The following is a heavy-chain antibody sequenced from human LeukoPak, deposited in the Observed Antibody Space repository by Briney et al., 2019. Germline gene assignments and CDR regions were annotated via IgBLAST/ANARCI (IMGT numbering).Heavy chain of an antibody. J-gene: IGHJ5*02. CDR3: AKDGSDYYGSGSTINWFDP. CDR2: ISGSGGST. V-gene: IGHV3-23*01. CDR1: GFTFSSYG. Sequence: GGSLRLSCAASGFTFSSYGMSWVRQAPGKGLEWVSAISGSGGSTYYADSVKGRFTISRDNSKNTLYLQMNSLRAEDTAVYYCAKDGSDYYGSGSTINWFDPWGQGTLVTVSS. D-gene: IGHD3-10*01.